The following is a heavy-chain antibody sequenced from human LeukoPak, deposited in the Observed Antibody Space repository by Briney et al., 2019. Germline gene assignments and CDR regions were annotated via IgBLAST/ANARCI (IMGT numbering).Heavy chain of an antibody. CDR1: GFTFSSYW. CDR3: AKVRPPAYSSSWYYFDY. CDR2: INSDGSST. D-gene: IGHD6-13*01. Sequence: PGGSLRLSCAASGFTFSSYWMHWVRQAPGKGLVWVSRINSDGSSTYYADSVKGRFTISRDNSKNTLYLQMNSLRAEDTAVYYCAKVRPPAYSSSWYYFDYWGQGTLVTVSS. J-gene: IGHJ4*02. V-gene: IGHV3-74*01.